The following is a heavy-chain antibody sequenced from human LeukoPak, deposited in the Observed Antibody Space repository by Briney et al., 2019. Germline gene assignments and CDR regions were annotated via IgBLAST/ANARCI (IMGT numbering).Heavy chain of an antibody. D-gene: IGHD2-15*01. CDR3: ARDRSIGRSTLYFFDY. J-gene: IGHJ4*02. Sequence: SETLSLTCTVSGGSISGYYWSWIRQLPGKGLESIGYIYYSGSTTYNPSLKSRVTISIDTSKNQFSLKLSSVTAADTAVYYCARDRSIGRSTLYFFDYWGQGTLVTVSS. CDR2: IYYSGST. V-gene: IGHV4-59*12. CDR1: GGSISGYY.